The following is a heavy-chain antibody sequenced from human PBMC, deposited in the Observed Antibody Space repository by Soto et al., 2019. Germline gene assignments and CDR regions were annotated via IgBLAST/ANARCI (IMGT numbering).Heavy chain of an antibody. CDR1: GFTFSSYA. J-gene: IGHJ4*02. Sequence: PGESLRLSCAASGFTFSSYAMSWVRQAPGKGLEWVSAISGSGGSTYYADSVKGRFTISRDNSKNTLYLQMNSLRAGDTAVYYCARGAQDDYGDYYFDYWGQGTLVTVSS. CDR2: ISGSGGST. D-gene: IGHD4-17*01. CDR3: ARGAQDDYGDYYFDY. V-gene: IGHV3-23*01.